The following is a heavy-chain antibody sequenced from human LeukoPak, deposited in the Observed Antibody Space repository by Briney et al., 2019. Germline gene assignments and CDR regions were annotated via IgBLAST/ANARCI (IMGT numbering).Heavy chain of an antibody. CDR2: ISPDGSYT. J-gene: IGHJ4*02. CDR1: GFVFSDFY. V-gene: IGHV3-11*05. Sequence: GGSLRLSCAGSGFVFSDFYINWIRHSPGKGLEWLAYISPDGSYTTYGDSVKGRFVISRDNATNSVSLQMNRLRVEHPAVYFCASDQVSGVFDYWGQGARVTVS. D-gene: IGHD5/OR15-5a*01. CDR3: ASDQVSGVFDY.